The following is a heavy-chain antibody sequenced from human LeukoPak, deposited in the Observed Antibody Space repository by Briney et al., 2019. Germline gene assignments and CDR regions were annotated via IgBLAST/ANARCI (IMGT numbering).Heavy chain of an antibody. J-gene: IGHJ3*02. CDR1: GFTFSSYG. V-gene: IGHV3-23*01. D-gene: IGHD2-2*01. CDR3: AKGSVPVVAMNAFEI. Sequence: GGSLRLSCAASGFTFSSYGMSWVRQAPGKGLEWVSGISSIDGSTYYADSVKGRFTVSRDNSKNTLFLQMNSLRAEDTAVYYCAKGSVPVVAMNAFEIWGQGTMVTVSS. CDR2: ISSIDGST.